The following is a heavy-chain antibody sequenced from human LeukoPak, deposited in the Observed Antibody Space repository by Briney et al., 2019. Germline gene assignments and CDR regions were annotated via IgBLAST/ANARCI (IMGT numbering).Heavy chain of an antibody. V-gene: IGHV1-69*04. CDR3: ATLKAHYDFWSGYDYYGMDV. J-gene: IGHJ6*02. Sequence: SVKVSCKSSVGTFTSYAISWVRQAPGQGLEWMGRIIPILGIANYAQKFQGRVTITADKSTSTAYMELSSLRSEDTAVYYCATLKAHYDFWSGYDYYGMDVWGQGTTVTVSS. CDR2: IIPILGIA. D-gene: IGHD3-3*01. CDR1: VGTFTSYA.